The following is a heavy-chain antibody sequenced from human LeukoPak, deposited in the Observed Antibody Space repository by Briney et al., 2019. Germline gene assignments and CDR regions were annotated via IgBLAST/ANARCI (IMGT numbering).Heavy chain of an antibody. D-gene: IGHD5-12*01. V-gene: IGHV4-59*01. J-gene: IGHJ4*02. CDR2: IYHSGST. CDR3: ARGGGYASPIGY. CDR1: GDSISTYY. Sequence: PSETLSLTCPLPGDSISTYYWSWLRQPPGKGLEWIGYIYHSGSTNYNPSLKSRVTISVDTSKNQFSLKLSSVTAADTAVYYCARGGGYASPIGYWGRGALVTVSS.